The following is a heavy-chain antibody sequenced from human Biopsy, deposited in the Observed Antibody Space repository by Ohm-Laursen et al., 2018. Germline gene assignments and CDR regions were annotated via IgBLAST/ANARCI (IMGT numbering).Heavy chain of an antibody. V-gene: IGHV3-21*01. CDR2: ISGNSDII. Sequence: SLRLSCSASGFTFSSYAMTWFRQAPGKGLEWVSTISGNSDIIYDADSVKGRFTISRDNAKNSLYLQMNSLRAEDTAVYYCARAYPPPGRRLVVVAGDFDFWGQGTRVTVSS. J-gene: IGHJ4*02. CDR3: ARAYPPPGRRLVVVAGDFDF. CDR1: GFTFSSYA. D-gene: IGHD2-15*01.